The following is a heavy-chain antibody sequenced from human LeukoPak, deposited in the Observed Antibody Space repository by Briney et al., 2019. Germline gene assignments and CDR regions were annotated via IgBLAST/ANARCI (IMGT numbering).Heavy chain of an antibody. J-gene: IGHJ6*02. D-gene: IGHD6-19*01. CDR2: IYHSGST. CDR3: ARDRYSSGWRSGGMDV. V-gene: IGHV4-30-2*01. Sequence: SQTLSLTCTVSGGSISSGGYYWSWIRQPPGKGLEWIGYIYHSGSTYYNPSLKSRVIILVDTSKNQFSLKLSSVTAADTAVYYCARDRYSSGWRSGGMDVWGQGTTVTVSS. CDR1: GGSISSGGYY.